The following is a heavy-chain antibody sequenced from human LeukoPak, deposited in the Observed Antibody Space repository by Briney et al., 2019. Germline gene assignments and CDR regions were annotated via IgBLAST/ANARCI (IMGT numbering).Heavy chain of an antibody. V-gene: IGHV4-61*02. D-gene: IGHD1-26*01. CDR1: GGSISSGSYY. CDR2: IYTSGST. Sequence: SETLSLTCTVSGGSISSGSYYWSWIRQPAGKGLEWIGRIYTSGSTNYNPSLKSRVTISVDTSKNQFSLKLRSVTAADTAVYYCAREAGDSGSPGDYWGQGTLVTVSS. CDR3: AREAGDSGSPGDY. J-gene: IGHJ4*02.